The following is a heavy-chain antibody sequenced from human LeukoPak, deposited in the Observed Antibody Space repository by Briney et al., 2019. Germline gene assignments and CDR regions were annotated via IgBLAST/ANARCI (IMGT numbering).Heavy chain of an antibody. CDR3: AKEVGYCTSTSCNRRYIQDAFDI. CDR2: ISSSSSTI. Sequence: GGSLSLSCAASGFTFSSYSMNWVRPAPGKGLEWVSYISSSSSTIYYADSVEGRFTISRDNSKNTLYLQMNSLRAEDTAVYYCAKEVGYCTSTSCNRRYIQDAFDIWGQGTMVTVSS. V-gene: IGHV3-48*01. CDR1: GFTFSSYS. J-gene: IGHJ3*02. D-gene: IGHD2-2*03.